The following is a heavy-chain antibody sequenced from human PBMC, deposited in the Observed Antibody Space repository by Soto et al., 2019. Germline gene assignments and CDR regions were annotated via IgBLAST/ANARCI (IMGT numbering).Heavy chain of an antibody. CDR3: ARKAWVRFDY. D-gene: IGHD7-27*01. J-gene: IGHJ4*02. CDR1: GDSISSSVW. Sequence: WETLSLTCAVSGDSISSSVWWTWVRQPPGKGLEWIGEVFHTGDTYFNPSLRSRVAMSVDKSTNEFSLKVTSVTAADTAIYYCARKAWVRFDYWGQGALVTVSS. V-gene: IGHV4-4*02. CDR2: VFHTGDT.